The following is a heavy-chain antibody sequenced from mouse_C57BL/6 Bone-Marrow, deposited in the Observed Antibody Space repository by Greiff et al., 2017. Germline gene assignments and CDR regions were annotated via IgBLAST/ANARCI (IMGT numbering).Heavy chain of an antibody. V-gene: IGHV3-8*01. J-gene: IGHJ1*03. CDR3: AKWGTAVEDTDWYFDV. D-gene: IGHD1-1*01. CDR1: GYSITSDY. Sequence: EVKLVESGPGLAKPSQTLSLTCSVTGYSITSDYWNWIRKFPGNKLEYMGYISYSGSSYYNPSLKSRIFITRNTSKNQYYLQLNSVSTEETATYFCAKWGTAVEDTDWYFDVWGTGTTLTVSS. CDR2: ISYSGSS.